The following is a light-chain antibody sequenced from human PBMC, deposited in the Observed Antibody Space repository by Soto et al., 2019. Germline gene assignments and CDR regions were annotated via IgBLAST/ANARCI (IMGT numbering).Light chain of an antibody. CDR2: ENN. CDR3: GTWSSSLNGGV. Sequence: QSVLTQPPSVSAAPGQKVTISCSGSSSNIGNNYVSWYQQLPGTAPKLLIYENNKRPSGIPDRFSGSKSGTSATLGITVLQTGDDADYYFGTWSSSLNGGVFGVGPQLTVL. V-gene: IGLV1-51*02. J-gene: IGLJ2*01. CDR1: SSNIGNNY.